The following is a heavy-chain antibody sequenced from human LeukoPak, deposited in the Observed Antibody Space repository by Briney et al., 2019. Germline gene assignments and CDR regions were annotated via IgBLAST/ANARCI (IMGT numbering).Heavy chain of an antibody. CDR2: IYHSGST. CDR1: GGSISRGCYY. D-gene: IGHD2-2*01. V-gene: IGHV4-30-2*01. Sequence: SETLSLTWTVSGGSISRGCYYWSWIRQPPGKGLEWFGYIYHSGSTYYNPSLKSRVPISVARSKNQFSLKLSSVTAADTAVYYCARSLGSVVVPASTDIDYWGQGTLVTVSS. J-gene: IGHJ4*02. CDR3: ARSLGSVVVPASTDIDY.